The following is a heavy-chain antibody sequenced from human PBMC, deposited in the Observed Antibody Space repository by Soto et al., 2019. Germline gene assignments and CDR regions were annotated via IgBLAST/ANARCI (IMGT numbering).Heavy chain of an antibody. Sequence: SETLSLTCTVSGGSISSSSYYWGWIRQPPGKGLAWIGSIYYSGSTYYNPSLKSRVTISVDTSKNQFSLKLSSVTAADTAVYYCARHEGYTYYDFWSGYWAFDIWGQGTMVTVSS. CDR2: IYYSGST. J-gene: IGHJ3*02. V-gene: IGHV4-39*01. CDR1: GGSISSSSYY. CDR3: ARHEGYTYYDFWSGYWAFDI. D-gene: IGHD3-3*01.